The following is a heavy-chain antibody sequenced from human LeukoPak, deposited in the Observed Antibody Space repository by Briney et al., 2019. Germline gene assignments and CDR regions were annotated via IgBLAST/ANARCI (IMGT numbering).Heavy chain of an antibody. V-gene: IGHV4-39*01. CDR2: ISDSGNT. CDR3: ARFHSGLIDY. J-gene: IGHJ4*02. CDR1: GGSISSRSYY. Sequence: SETLSLTCTVSGGSISSRSYYWGWIRQPPGKGLEWIGKISDSGNTYYSPSLRSRVTISIDMSKNQFSLKLSSVTAADTAVYYCARFHSGLIDYWGQGTLVTVSS. D-gene: IGHD6-19*01.